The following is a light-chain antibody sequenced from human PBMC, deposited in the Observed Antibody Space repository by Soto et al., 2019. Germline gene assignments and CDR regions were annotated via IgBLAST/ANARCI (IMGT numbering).Light chain of an antibody. CDR2: NNN. Sequence: QSVLTQPPSASGTPGQRVTISCSGSSSNIEGYNVNWYQQLPGTAPKLLIYNNNQRPSGVPDRFSGSKSGTSASLAISGLQSDDEADYFCGAWDDRLNGYVFGTGTKVTVL. V-gene: IGLV1-44*01. CDR3: GAWDDRLNGYV. J-gene: IGLJ1*01. CDR1: SSNIEGYN.